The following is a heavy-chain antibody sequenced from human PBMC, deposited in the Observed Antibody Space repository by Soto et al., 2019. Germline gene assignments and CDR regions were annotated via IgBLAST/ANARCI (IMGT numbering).Heavy chain of an antibody. J-gene: IGHJ4*02. D-gene: IGHD3-16*01. CDR3: ARAYEGDYFDY. V-gene: IGHV3-30-3*01. CDR2: ISYDGSNK. Sequence: QVQLVESGGGVVQPGRSLRLSCAASGFTFSSYAMHWVRQAPGKGLEWVAVISYDGSNKYYADSVKGRFTSSRDNSKNTLYLQMNSLRAEDTAVYYCARAYEGDYFDYWGQGTLVPVSS. CDR1: GFTFSSYA.